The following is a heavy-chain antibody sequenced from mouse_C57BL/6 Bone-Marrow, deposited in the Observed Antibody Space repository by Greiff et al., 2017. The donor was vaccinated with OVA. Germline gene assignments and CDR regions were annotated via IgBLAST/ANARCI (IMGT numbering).Heavy chain of an antibody. CDR3: ARGGTTVLAKGPWVAY. CDR1: GYTFTDYN. V-gene: IGHV1-18*01. Sequence: VQLQQSGPELVKPGASVKIPCKASGYTFTDYNMDWVKQSHGQSLEWIGDINPNNGGTFYNQKFKGKATLTVDKSSSTAYMELRSLTSEDTAVYYCARGGTTVLAKGPWVAYWGQGTLVTVSA. J-gene: IGHJ3*01. CDR2: INPNNGGT. D-gene: IGHD1-1*01.